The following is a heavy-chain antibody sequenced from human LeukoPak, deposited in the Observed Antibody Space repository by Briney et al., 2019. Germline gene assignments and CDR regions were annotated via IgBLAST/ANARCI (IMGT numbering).Heavy chain of an antibody. CDR3: AKAMVRGVIIPYFDY. D-gene: IGHD3-10*01. V-gene: IGHV3-30*18. CDR2: ISYDGSNK. Sequence: PGGSLRLSCAASGFTFSSYGMHWVRQAPGKGLQWVAVISYDGSNKYYADSVEGRFTISRDNSKNTLYLQMNSLRAEDTAVYYCAKAMVRGVIIPYFDYWGQGTLVTVSS. J-gene: IGHJ4*02. CDR1: GFTFSSYG.